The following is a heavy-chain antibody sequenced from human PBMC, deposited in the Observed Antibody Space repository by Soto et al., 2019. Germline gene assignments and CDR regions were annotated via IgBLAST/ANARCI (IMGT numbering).Heavy chain of an antibody. Sequence: DVNLLQSGGGSAQPGGSLRLSCATCGFAFRTYAMTWVRQVPGRGLEWVSTILPDETGFYTVSVKGRFTISRDNFRGILYLQMNDLWVEDAAIYFCAKDRLPTSGQRFYFDSWGQGSLVTLSS. J-gene: IGHJ4*02. CDR2: ILPDETG. D-gene: IGHD2-15*01. CDR3: AKDRLPTSGQRFYFDS. V-gene: IGHV3-23*01. CDR1: GFAFRTYA.